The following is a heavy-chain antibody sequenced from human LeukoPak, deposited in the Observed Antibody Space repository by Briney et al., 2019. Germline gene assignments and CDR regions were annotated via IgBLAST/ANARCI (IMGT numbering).Heavy chain of an antibody. D-gene: IGHD6-6*01. CDR2: IYYSGST. J-gene: IGHJ5*02. CDR3: ARDLDSRSLGWFDP. Sequence: SETLSLSCTVCGGSISIYYWCWIRQPPGKGLEWIGYIYYSGSTNYNPSLKSRVTISVDTSKNQFSLKLSSVTAADTAVYYCARDLDSRSLGWFDPWGQGTLVTVSS. CDR1: GGSISIYY. V-gene: IGHV4-59*01.